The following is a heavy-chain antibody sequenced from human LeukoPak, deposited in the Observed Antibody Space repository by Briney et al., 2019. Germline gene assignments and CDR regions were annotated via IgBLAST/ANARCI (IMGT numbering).Heavy chain of an antibody. CDR2: IYYSGST. CDR1: GGSISSYY. V-gene: IGHV4-59*01. Sequence: SETLSLTCTVSGGSISSYYWSWIRQPPGKGLEWIGYIYYSGSTNYNPSLKSRVTISVDTSKNQLSLKLSSVTAADTAVYYCARVKGWYMDVWGKGTTVTVSS. J-gene: IGHJ6*03. CDR3: ARVKGWYMDV.